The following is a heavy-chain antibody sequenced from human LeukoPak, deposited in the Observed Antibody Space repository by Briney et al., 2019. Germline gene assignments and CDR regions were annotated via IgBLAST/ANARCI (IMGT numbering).Heavy chain of an antibody. CDR1: GFTFSSHA. Sequence: GGSLRLSCVASGFTFSSHAMSWVRQAPGKGLEWVSTVGTGFDTYYTDSVKGRFTISRDNSKNTLSLQMSSLRAKDTATYYCTKNVPGRAIDYWGQGTLVTVSS. CDR3: TKNVPGRAIDY. V-gene: IGHV3-23*01. CDR2: VGTGFDT. J-gene: IGHJ4*02. D-gene: IGHD2-15*01.